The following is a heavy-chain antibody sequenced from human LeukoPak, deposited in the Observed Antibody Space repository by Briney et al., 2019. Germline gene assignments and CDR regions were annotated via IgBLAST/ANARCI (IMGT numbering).Heavy chain of an antibody. V-gene: IGHV1-46*01. CDR3: ARDRYYYDSSGYLNY. J-gene: IGHJ4*02. CDR2: INPSGGST. D-gene: IGHD3-22*01. Sequence: ASVKVSCKASGYTFTSYYMHWVRQAPGQGLEWMGIINPSGGSTSYAQKFQGRVTMTRDTSTSTVYMELSSLRSGDTAVYYCARDRYYYDSSGYLNYWGQGTLVTVSS. CDR1: GYTFTSYY.